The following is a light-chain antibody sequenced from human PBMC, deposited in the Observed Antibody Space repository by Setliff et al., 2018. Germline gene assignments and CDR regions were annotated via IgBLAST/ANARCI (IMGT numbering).Light chain of an antibody. Sequence: SALTQPASVSGSPGQSITISCSGTSSDVGSYDLVSWYQQHPGRAPKLIIYNVSGRPSGVSHRFSGSKSDNTASLTISGLQVEDEADYYCSSYTSNTVVFAAGTKVTVL. J-gene: IGLJ1*01. V-gene: IGLV2-14*03. CDR3: SSYTSNTVV. CDR1: SSDVGSYDL. CDR2: NVS.